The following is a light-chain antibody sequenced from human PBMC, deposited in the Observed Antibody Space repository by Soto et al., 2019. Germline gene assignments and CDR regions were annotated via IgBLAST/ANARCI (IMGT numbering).Light chain of an antibody. CDR3: CSYTSSSALYV. CDR1: SSDVGGYND. Sequence: QSALTQPASVSGSPGQSITLSFTGTSSDVGGYNDVSWYQQHPGKAPKLMISDVSNRPSGVSNHCAGSRSGNTASLTISGLQADYEADYYCCSYTSSSALYVVGTGTKLTVL. CDR2: DVS. J-gene: IGLJ1*01. V-gene: IGLV2-14*01.